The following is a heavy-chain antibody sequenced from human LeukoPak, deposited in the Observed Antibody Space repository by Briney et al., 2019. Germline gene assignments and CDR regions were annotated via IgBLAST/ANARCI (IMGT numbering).Heavy chain of an antibody. Sequence: GGSLRLSCAASGFTFSSYAMSWVRQAPGKGLVWVSRINSDGSSTSYADSVKGRFTISRDNAKNTLYLQMNSLRAEDTAVYYCARFGTTGRALNGMDVWGQGTTVTVSS. V-gene: IGHV3-74*01. D-gene: IGHD1-1*01. CDR3: ARFGTTGRALNGMDV. CDR2: INSDGSST. CDR1: GFTFSSYA. J-gene: IGHJ6*02.